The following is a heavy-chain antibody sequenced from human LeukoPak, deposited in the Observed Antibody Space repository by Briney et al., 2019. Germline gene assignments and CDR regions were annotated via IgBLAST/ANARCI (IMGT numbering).Heavy chain of an antibody. D-gene: IGHD3-3*01. CDR3: ARGPHGGFVIIPTEF. CDR1: GFTFSSYA. V-gene: IGHV3-21*01. J-gene: IGHJ4*02. CDR2: IDSSSSYI. Sequence: GESLRLSCAASGFTFSSYAMNWVRQAPGKGLEWVSSIDSSSSYIYYADSVKGRFTISRANAKNSLFLQMNSLRAGDTAVYYCARGPHGGFVIIPTEFWGQGTLVTVSS.